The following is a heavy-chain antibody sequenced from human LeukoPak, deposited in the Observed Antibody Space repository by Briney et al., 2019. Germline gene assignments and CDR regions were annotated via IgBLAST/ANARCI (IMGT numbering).Heavy chain of an antibody. Sequence: VGSLRLSCAASGFTFSSYAMSWVRQAPGKGLEWVSAISGSGGSTYYADSVKGRFTISRDNSKNTLYLQMNSLRAEDTAVYYCAKKGRQVVTPLDYWGQGTLVTVSS. J-gene: IGHJ4*02. D-gene: IGHD2-21*02. V-gene: IGHV3-23*01. CDR3: AKKGRQVVTPLDY. CDR1: GFTFSSYA. CDR2: ISGSGGST.